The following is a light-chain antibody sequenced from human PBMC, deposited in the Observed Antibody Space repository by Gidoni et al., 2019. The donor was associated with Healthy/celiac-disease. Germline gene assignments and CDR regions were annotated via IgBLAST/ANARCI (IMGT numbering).Light chain of an antibody. J-gene: IGKJ5*01. Sequence: IVLTPSPGTLSLSPGESATLSCRASQSVSSSYLAWYQQKPGQAPRLLIYGASSRATGIPDRFSGSGSGTDFTLTISRLEPEDFAVYYCQQYGSSLFFGQGTRLEIK. V-gene: IGKV3-20*01. CDR1: QSVSSSY. CDR2: GAS. CDR3: QQYGSSLF.